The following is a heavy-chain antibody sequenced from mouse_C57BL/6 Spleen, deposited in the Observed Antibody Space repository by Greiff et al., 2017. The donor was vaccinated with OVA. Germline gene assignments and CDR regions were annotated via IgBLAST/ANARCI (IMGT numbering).Heavy chain of an antibody. D-gene: IGHD1-1*01. J-gene: IGHJ3*01. CDR3: ARDYYGSSFAWFAY. Sequence: VQLKESGPELVKPGASVKISCKASGYSFTDYNMNWVKQSNGKSLEWIGVINPNYGTTSYNQKFKGKATLTVDQSSSTAYMQLNSLTSEDSAVYYCARDYYGSSFAWFAYWGQGTLVTVSA. CDR2: INPNYGTT. CDR1: GYSFTDYN. V-gene: IGHV1-39*01.